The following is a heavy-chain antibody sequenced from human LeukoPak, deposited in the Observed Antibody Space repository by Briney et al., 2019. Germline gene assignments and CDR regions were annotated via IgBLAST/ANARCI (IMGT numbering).Heavy chain of an antibody. Sequence: SVKVSCKASGGTLSSYAISWVRQAPGQGLEWMGGIIPIFGTANYAQKFQGRVTITADKSTSTAYMELSSLRSEDTAVYYCARGTGYYGSGSYSDFDYWGQGTLVTVSS. CDR3: ARGTGYYGSGSYSDFDY. CDR1: GGTLSSYA. V-gene: IGHV1-69*06. D-gene: IGHD3-10*01. CDR2: IIPIFGTA. J-gene: IGHJ4*02.